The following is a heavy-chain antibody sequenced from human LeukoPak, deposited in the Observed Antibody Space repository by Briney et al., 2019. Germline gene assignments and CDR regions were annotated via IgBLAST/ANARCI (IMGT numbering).Heavy chain of an antibody. CDR3: ATPYSSGWPRGYYYYYGMDV. Sequence: ASVKVSCKVSGYTLTELSMHWVRQAPGKGLEWMGGFDPEDGETIYAQKFQGRVTMTEDTSTDTAYMELNSLRSEDTAVYYCATPYSSGWPRGYYYYYGMDVWGQGATVTVSS. J-gene: IGHJ6*02. CDR1: GYTLTELS. CDR2: FDPEDGET. D-gene: IGHD6-19*01. V-gene: IGHV1-24*01.